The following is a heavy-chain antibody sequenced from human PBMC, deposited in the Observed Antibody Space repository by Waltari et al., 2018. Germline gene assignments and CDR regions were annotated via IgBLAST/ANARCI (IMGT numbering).Heavy chain of an antibody. D-gene: IGHD6-13*01. J-gene: IGHJ4*02. V-gene: IGHV3-74*01. CDR3: ARLPLEQLVRVDY. CDR2: INRDGSST. Sequence: EVQLVESGGGLVQPGGSLRLSCAASGFTFSSYWMHWVRQAPGKGLVWGSRINRDGSSTSYADSVKGRFTISRDNAKNTLYLQMNSLRAEDTAVYYCARLPLEQLVRVDYWGQGTLVTVSS. CDR1: GFTFSSYW.